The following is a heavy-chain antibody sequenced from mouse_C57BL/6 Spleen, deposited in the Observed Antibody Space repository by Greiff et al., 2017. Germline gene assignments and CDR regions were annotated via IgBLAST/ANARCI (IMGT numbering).Heavy chain of an antibody. CDR2: IYPGGGDT. CDR3: ARGGLDSHLDY. J-gene: IGHJ2*01. CDR1: GYNFTNYW. D-gene: IGHD6-1*01. Sequence: QVHVKQSGAELVRPGTSVKMSCKASGYNFTNYWIGWAKQRPGHGLEWIGDIYPGGGDTNYNEKFKRKATLTADKSSSTAYMQFSSLTSEDSAISDCARGGLDSHLDYRGQGTTLTVSS. V-gene: IGHV1-63*01.